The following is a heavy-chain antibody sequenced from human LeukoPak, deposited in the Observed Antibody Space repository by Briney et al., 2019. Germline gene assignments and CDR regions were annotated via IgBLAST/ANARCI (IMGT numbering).Heavy chain of an antibody. Sequence: GGSLRPSCAASGFAFSTYSMNWVRQAPGKGLEWGSSVSRSSRFIFYADSVQGRFTISRDDAKDSLFLQMNSLRAEDTAVYYCARVSDAFDYFFDSWGQGTLVTVSS. J-gene: IGHJ4*02. CDR3: ARVSDAFDYFFDS. CDR1: GFAFSTYS. D-gene: IGHD5-12*01. CDR2: VSRSSRFI. V-gene: IGHV3-21*01.